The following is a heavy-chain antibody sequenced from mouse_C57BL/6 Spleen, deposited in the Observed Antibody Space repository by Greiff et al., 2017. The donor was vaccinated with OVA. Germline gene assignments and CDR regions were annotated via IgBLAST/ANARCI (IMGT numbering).Heavy chain of an antibody. CDR1: GFTFSSYG. CDR2: ISSGGSYT. V-gene: IGHV5-6*01. Sequence: EVHLVESGGDLVKPGGSLKLSCAASGFTFSSYGMSWVRQTPDKRLEWVATISSGGSYTYYPDSVKGRFTISRDNAKNTLYLQMSSLKSEDTAMYYCARDYYGSSYGAMDYWGQGTSVTVSS. D-gene: IGHD1-1*01. J-gene: IGHJ4*01. CDR3: ARDYYGSSYGAMDY.